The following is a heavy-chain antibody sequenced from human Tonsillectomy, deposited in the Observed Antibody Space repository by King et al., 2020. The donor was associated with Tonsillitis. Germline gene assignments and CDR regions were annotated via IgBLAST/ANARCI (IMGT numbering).Heavy chain of an antibody. D-gene: IGHD2-2*01. Sequence: VQLVESGGGLIQPGGSLRLSCAASGFSVSSSYMNWVGQAPGKGLEWVSGIYSGGSTYYADSVKGRFTISRDISQNTLYLQMNSLRAADTAVYYCARFLYCSRTRCYLYYMDVWGKGTTVTVSS. CDR1: GFSVSSSY. CDR2: IYSGGST. CDR3: ARFLYCSRTRCYLYYMDV. J-gene: IGHJ6*03. V-gene: IGHV3-53*01.